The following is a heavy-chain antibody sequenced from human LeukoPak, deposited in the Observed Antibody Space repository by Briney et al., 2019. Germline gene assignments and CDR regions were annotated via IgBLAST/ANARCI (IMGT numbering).Heavy chain of an antibody. CDR2: ISAYNGNT. CDR3: ARDGYCSSTSCLHDAFDI. D-gene: IGHD2-2*03. J-gene: IGHJ3*02. Sequence: GASVKVPCKASGYTFTSYGISWVRQAPGQGLEWMGWISAYNGNTNYAQKLQGRVTMTTDTSTSTAYMELRSLRSDDTAVYYCARDGYCSSTSCLHDAFDIWGQGTMVTVSS. V-gene: IGHV1-18*01. CDR1: GYTFTSYG.